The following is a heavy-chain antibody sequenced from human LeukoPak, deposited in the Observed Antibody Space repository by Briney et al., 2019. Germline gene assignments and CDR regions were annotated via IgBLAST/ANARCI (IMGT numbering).Heavy chain of an antibody. CDR3: AKDWQQLASYFDY. D-gene: IGHD6-13*01. CDR2: ISYDGSNK. Sequence: GGSLRLSCAASGFTFSSYGMHWVRQAPGKGLEWVAVISYDGSNKYHADSVKGRFTISRDNSKNTLYLQVNSLRAEDTAVYYCAKDWQQLASYFDYWGQGTLVTVSS. J-gene: IGHJ4*02. V-gene: IGHV3-30*18. CDR1: GFTFSSYG.